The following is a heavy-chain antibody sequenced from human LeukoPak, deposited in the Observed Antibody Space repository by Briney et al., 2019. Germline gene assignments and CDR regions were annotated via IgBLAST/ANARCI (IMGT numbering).Heavy chain of an antibody. CDR3: ARGFSATTTRDY. D-gene: IGHD4-17*01. CDR1: GYTFTSYD. CDR2: MNPNSGNT. V-gene: IGHV1-8*01. J-gene: IGHJ4*02. Sequence: GASVKVSCKASGYTFTSYDINWVRQATGQGLEWMGLMNPNSGNTVYAQRFQGRVTMTRSTSISTAYTELSNLRSDDTAVYFCARGFSATTTRDYWGQETLVTVS.